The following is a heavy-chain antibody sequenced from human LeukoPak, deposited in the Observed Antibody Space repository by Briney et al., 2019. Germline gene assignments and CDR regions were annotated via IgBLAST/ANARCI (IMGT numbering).Heavy chain of an antibody. D-gene: IGHD2-2*01. CDR1: GGSFSGYC. Sequence: PSETLSLTCAVYGGSFSGYCWSWIRQPPGKGLEWIGEINHSGSTNYNPSLKSRVTISVDTSKNQFSLKLCSVTAADTAVYYCARYSSGYCSSTSCYGFDYWGQGTLVTVSS. CDR2: INHSGST. V-gene: IGHV4-34*01. J-gene: IGHJ4*02. CDR3: ARYSSGYCSSTSCYGFDY.